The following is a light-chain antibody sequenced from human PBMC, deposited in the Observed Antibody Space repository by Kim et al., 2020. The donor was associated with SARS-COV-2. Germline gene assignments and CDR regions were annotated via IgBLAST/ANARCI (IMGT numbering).Light chain of an antibody. CDR3: QQSYSTPYI. V-gene: IGKV1-39*01. CDR1: QSIRNY. CDR2: AAS. Sequence: SASVGDRVTINCRASQSIRNYLNWYQQKPGKAPKVLIYAASSLQGGVPSRFSGGGSGTDFTLTISSLQPEDSATYYCQQSYSTPYIFGQGTKLEI. J-gene: IGKJ2*01.